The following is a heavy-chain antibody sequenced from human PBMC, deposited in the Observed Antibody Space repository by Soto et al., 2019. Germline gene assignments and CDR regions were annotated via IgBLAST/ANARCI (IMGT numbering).Heavy chain of an antibody. CDR2: IYPGDSDT. CDR1: GYTFTNYW. V-gene: IGHV5-51*01. CDR3: AASIFYYGMDV. Sequence: GESLKMSCKGSGYTFTNYWIGWVRQMPGKGLEWMGIIYPGDSDTKYNPSFQGQVTISADKSITTTYLQWSSLKASDTAIYYCAASIFYYGMDVWGQGTTVTRLL. J-gene: IGHJ6*02.